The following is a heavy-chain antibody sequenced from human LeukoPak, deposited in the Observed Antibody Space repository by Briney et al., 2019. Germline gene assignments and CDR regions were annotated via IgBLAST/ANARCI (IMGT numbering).Heavy chain of an antibody. Sequence: SETLSLTCTVSGGSISGYYWSWIRQPAGKGLEWIGRIYAGGSASYNPSLKSRVTISVDTSKNQFSLKLSSVTAADTAVYYCAREFGYCTNGVCYRGFDPWGQGTLVTVSS. D-gene: IGHD2-8*01. J-gene: IGHJ5*02. CDR1: GGSISGYY. V-gene: IGHV4-4*07. CDR2: IYAGGSA. CDR3: AREFGYCTNGVCYRGFDP.